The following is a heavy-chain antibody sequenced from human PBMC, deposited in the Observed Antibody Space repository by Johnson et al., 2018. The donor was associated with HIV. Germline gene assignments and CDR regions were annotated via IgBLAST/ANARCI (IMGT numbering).Heavy chain of an antibody. CDR1: GFTFISYW. CDR2: INFDGTST. Sequence: VQLLESGGGVVQPGRSLRLSCEASGFTFISYWMHWVRQAPGKGLMWVSRINFDGTSTTYADSVKGRFTISRDNSKNTLYLQMNSLRAEDTALYYCAKDRSTGWYPAFDIWGQGTMVTVSS. J-gene: IGHJ3*02. CDR3: AKDRSTGWYPAFDI. D-gene: IGHD6-19*01. V-gene: IGHV3-74*01.